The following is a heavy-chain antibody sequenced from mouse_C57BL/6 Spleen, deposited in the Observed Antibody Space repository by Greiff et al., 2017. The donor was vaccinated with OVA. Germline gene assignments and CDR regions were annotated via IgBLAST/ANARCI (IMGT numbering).Heavy chain of an antibody. V-gene: IGHV2-9-1*01. CDR1: GFSLTSYA. J-gene: IGHJ2*01. Sequence: VQVVESGPGLVAPSQSLSITCTVSGFSLTSYAISWVRQPPGKGLEWLGVIWTGGGTNYNSALKSRLSISKDNSKSQVFLKMNSLQTDDTARYYCARVPRRGSSYYFDSWGHGTTLTVSS. CDR2: IWTGGGT. CDR3: ARVPRRGSSYYFDS.